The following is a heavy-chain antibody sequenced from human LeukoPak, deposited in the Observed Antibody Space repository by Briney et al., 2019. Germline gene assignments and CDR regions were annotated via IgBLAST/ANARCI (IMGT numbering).Heavy chain of an antibody. D-gene: IGHD4-17*01. Sequence: GTLRLSCAASGFTFSSYGMSWVRQAPGKGLVWVSRINSDGSSTSYADSVKGRFTISRDNAKNTLYLQMNSLRAEDTAVYYCASLDDYGDYYYYYYMDVWGKGTTVTVSS. CDR2: INSDGSST. CDR1: GFTFSSYG. V-gene: IGHV3-74*01. J-gene: IGHJ6*03. CDR3: ASLDDYGDYYYYYYMDV.